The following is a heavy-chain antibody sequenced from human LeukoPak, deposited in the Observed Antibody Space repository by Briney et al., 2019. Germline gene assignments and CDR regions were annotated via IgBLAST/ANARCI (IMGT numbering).Heavy chain of an antibody. CDR3: ARGQKYIYGYTVTELGSRYFDY. CDR2: INPSGGST. Sequence: ASVKVSCKASGYTFTSYYMHWVRQAPGQGLEWMGIINPSGGSTSYAQKFQGRVTMTRDMSTSTVYMELSSLRSEDTAVYYCARGQKYIYGYTVTELGSRYFDYWGQGTLVTVSS. J-gene: IGHJ4*02. D-gene: IGHD5-18*01. CDR1: GYTFTSYY. V-gene: IGHV1-46*01.